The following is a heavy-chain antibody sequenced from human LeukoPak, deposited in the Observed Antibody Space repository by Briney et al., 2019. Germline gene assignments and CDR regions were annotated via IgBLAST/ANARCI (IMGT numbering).Heavy chain of an antibody. Sequence: SETLSLTCAVYGGSFSGYYWSWIRQPPGKGLEWIGEINHRGSTNYNPSLKSRVTISVDTSKNQFSLKLSSVTAADTAVYYCARGRGYSYGRLINYYYYMDVWGKGTTVTVSS. CDR2: INHRGST. J-gene: IGHJ6*03. CDR3: ARGRGYSYGRLINYYYYMDV. V-gene: IGHV4-34*01. CDR1: GGSFSGYY. D-gene: IGHD5-18*01.